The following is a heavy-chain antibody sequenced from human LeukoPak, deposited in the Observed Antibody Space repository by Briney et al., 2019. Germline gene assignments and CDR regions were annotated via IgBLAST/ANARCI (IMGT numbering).Heavy chain of an antibody. D-gene: IGHD1-26*01. V-gene: IGHV3-11*01. CDR2: ISSSGSTI. CDR3: ARWLLRGPIDY. J-gene: IGHJ4*02. Sequence: GGSLRLSCAASGFTLSDYYMSWIRQAPGKGLEWVSYISSSGSTIYYADSVKGRFTISRDNAKNSLYLQMNSLRAEDTAVYYCARWLLRGPIDYWGQGTLVTVSS. CDR1: GFTLSDYY.